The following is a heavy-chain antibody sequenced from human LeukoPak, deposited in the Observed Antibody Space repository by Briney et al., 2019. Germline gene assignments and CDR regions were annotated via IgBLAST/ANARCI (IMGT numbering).Heavy chain of an antibody. CDR1: GFTLSNYW. J-gene: IGHJ4*02. V-gene: IGHV3-7*01. D-gene: IGHD1-26*01. CDR3: ARGYSGSYDY. Sequence: GGSLRLSCAAAGFTLSNYWMSWVRQAPGKGLEWVANIKKDGSEKYYVDSVKGRFTISRDNAKNSLYLQMNSLRAEDTAVYYCARGYSGSYDYWGQGTLVTVSS. CDR2: IKKDGSEK.